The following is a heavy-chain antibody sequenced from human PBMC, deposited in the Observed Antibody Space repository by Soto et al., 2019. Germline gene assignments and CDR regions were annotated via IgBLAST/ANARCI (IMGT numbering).Heavy chain of an antibody. V-gene: IGHV4-30-2*01. Sequence: SETLSLTCAVSGGSISSGGYSWSWIRQPPGKGLEWIGYIYHSGSTYYNPSLKSRVTISVDRSKNQFSLKLSSVTAADTPVYYCASFYERSGALDYWGQGTLVTVSS. CDR3: ASFYERSGALDY. D-gene: IGHD3-22*01. J-gene: IGHJ4*02. CDR1: GGSISSGGYS. CDR2: IYHSGST.